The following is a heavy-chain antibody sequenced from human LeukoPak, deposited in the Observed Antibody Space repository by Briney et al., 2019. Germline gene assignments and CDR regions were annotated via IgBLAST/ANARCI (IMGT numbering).Heavy chain of an antibody. CDR1: GFTFSSYE. J-gene: IGHJ5*02. CDR2: ISSSGSTI. CDR3: ARSAGTWFDP. V-gene: IGHV3-48*03. D-gene: IGHD1-1*01. Sequence: PGGSLRLSCAAFGFTFSSYEMNWVRQAPGKGLEWVSYISSSGSTIHYADSVKGRFTISRDNAKNSLYLQMNSLRVEDTAVYYCARSAGTWFDPWGQGTLVTVSS.